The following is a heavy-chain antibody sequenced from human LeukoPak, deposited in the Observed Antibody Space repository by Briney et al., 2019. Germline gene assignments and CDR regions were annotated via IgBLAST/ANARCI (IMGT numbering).Heavy chain of an antibody. J-gene: IGHJ6*02. CDR1: GGTFSSYA. CDR2: MNPNSGNT. D-gene: IGHD6-6*01. V-gene: IGHV1-8*02. Sequence: ASVKVSCKASGGTFSSYAISWVRQAPGQGLEWMGWMNPNSGNTGYAQKFQGRVTMTRNTSISTAYMELSSLRSEDTAVYYCARGYSSSPQNYGMDVWGQGTTVTVSS. CDR3: ARGYSSSPQNYGMDV.